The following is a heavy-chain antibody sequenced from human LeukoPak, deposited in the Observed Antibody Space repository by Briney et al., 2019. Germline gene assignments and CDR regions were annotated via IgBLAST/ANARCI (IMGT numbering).Heavy chain of an antibody. D-gene: IGHD6-19*01. J-gene: IGHJ4*02. Sequence: GGSLRLSCTASGFTFNRDWTAWVRQAPGKGLEWVANIKEDGSEKNYVDSVKGRFTNSRDNAENSVYLQMNDPRAEDTGVYYCVTKEPSTSGWSYWGQGTLVTVSS. CDR3: VTKEPSTSGWSY. CDR1: GFTFNRDW. V-gene: IGHV3-7*01. CDR2: IKEDGSEK.